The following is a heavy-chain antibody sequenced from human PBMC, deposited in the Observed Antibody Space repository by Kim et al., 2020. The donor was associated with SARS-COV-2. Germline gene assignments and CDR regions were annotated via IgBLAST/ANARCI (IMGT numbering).Heavy chain of an antibody. CDR1: GFTFSIFA. CDR2: FSGGGST. J-gene: IGHJ5*02. CDR3: GKDVPYRDGRGFDA. V-gene: IGHV3-23*01. D-gene: IGHD1-1*01. Sequence: GGSLRLSCAASGFTFSIFAMTWVRQAPGKGLEWVSSFSGGGSTYYADTVKGRFTISKDNSQNTLFLQMDSLRADDTAVYYCGKDVPYRDGRGFDAWGQG.